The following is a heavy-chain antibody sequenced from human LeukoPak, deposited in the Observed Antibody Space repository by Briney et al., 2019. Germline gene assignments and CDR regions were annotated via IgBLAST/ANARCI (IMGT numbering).Heavy chain of an antibody. J-gene: IGHJ4*02. D-gene: IGHD3-10*01. V-gene: IGHV3-7*01. CDR3: ARGFGELSYYFDY. Sequence: PGGSLRLSCAASGFTFSNYWMSWVRQAPGKGLEWMANIKQDGSEKYYVDSVKGRFTISRDNAKNSLYLQMNSLRAEDTAVYYCARGFGELSYYFDYWGQGTLVTVSS. CDR1: GFTFSNYW. CDR2: IKQDGSEK.